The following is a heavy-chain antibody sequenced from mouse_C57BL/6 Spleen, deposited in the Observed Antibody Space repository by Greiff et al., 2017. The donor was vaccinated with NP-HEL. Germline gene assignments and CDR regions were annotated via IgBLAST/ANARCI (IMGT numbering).Heavy chain of an antibody. CDR3: ARPDSPWAMGY. V-gene: IGHV5-17*01. CDR2: ISSGSSTI. CDR1: GFTFSDYG. Sequence: EVKVVESGGGLVKPGGSLKLSCAASGFTFSDYGMHWVRQAPEKGLEWVAYISSGSSTIYYADTVKGRFTISRDNAKNTLFLQMTSLRSEDTAMYDCARPDSPWAMGYWGQGASVTVST. J-gene: IGHJ4*01.